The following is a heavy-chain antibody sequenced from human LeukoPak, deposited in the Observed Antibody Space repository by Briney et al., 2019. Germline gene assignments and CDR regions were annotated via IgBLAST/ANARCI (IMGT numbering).Heavy chain of an antibody. CDR2: IYSGGST. Sequence: GGSLRLSCAASGFTVSTNYMSWVRQAPGKGLDWVSVIYSGGSTYYADSVKGRFTISRDNAKNRLYLQMNSLRAEDTAVYHCVFAFDHAFDIWGQGTMVTVSS. CDR3: VFAFDHAFDI. V-gene: IGHV3-66*01. D-gene: IGHD3-10*02. CDR1: GFTVSTNY. J-gene: IGHJ3*02.